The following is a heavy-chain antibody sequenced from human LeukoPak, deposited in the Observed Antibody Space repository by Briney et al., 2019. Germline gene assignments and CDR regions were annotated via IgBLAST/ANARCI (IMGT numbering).Heavy chain of an antibody. J-gene: IGHJ5*01. CDR2: ICYGGSS. Sequence: PSETLSLTCSVSVYSFCSGYYLGWLGSSPGKGLEGNRTICYGGSSYYNPSLKDRVNISVGTSKNHFSLTLTAVTAPGTAVYYGAGAGNRDGVAAGTPPVFDYWGAATVVTVS. CDR3: AGAGNRDGVAAGTPPVFDY. CDR1: VYSFCSGYY. V-gene: IGHV4-38-2*02. D-gene: IGHD2-15*01.